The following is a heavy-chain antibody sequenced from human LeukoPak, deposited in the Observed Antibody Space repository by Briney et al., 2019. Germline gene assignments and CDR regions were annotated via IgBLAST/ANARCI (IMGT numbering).Heavy chain of an antibody. CDR2: ISSSGSTI. J-gene: IGHJ4*02. V-gene: IGHV3-48*03. CDR3: ARDYGSWDFWSGYSFDY. Sequence: TGGSLRLSCAASGFTFSSYEMNWVRQAPGKGLEWVSYISSSGSTIYYADSVKGRFTISRDNAKNSLYLQMNSLRAEDTAVYYCARDYGSWDFWSGYSFDYWGQGTLVTVSS. D-gene: IGHD3-3*01. CDR1: GFTFSSYE.